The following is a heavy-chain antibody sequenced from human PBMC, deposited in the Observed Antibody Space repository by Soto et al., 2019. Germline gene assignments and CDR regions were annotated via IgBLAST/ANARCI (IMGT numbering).Heavy chain of an antibody. CDR1: GSSFPSYV. D-gene: IGHD6-19*01. Sequence: ASGRGSSTASGSSFPSYVSSLVRQAHGQGLEWMGWISAYNGNTNYAQKLQGRVTMTTDTSTSTAYMELRSLRSDDTAVYYCARDIGYRSGWFRFDPWGQGTLVT. V-gene: IGHV1-18*04. J-gene: IGHJ5*02. CDR2: ISAYNGNT. CDR3: ARDIGYRSGWFRFDP.